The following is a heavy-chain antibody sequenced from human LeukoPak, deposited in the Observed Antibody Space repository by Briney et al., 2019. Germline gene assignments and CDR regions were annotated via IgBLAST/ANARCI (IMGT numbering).Heavy chain of an antibody. D-gene: IGHD3-10*01. CDR3: ARAGSGSYYRVAFDI. CDR1: GFTFGHYG. CDR2: ISYDGSNK. Sequence: GGSLRLSCAASGFTFGHYGMHWVRQAPGKGLEWVAVISYDGSNKYYTDSVKGRFTISRDNSKNTLYLQMNSLRAEDTAVYYCARAGSGSYYRVAFDIWGQGTMVTVSS. J-gene: IGHJ3*02. V-gene: IGHV3-30*03.